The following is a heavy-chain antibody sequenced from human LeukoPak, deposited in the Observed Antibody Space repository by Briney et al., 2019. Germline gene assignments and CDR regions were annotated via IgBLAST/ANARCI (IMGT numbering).Heavy chain of an antibody. CDR3: ARGTRSSSYIDFDY. D-gene: IGHD6-6*01. CDR1: GDSISSYY. V-gene: IGHV4-59*01. Sequence: SETLSLTCTVSGDSISSYYWSWIRQPPGKGLEWIGYIYYSGSTNYNPSLKSRVTISVDTSKNQFSLKLSSVTAADTAVYYCARGTRSSSYIDFDYWGQGTLVTVSS. J-gene: IGHJ4*02. CDR2: IYYSGST.